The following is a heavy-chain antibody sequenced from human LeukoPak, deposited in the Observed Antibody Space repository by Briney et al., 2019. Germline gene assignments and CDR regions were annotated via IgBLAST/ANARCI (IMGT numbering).Heavy chain of an antibody. D-gene: IGHD3-3*01. CDR2: ISGSGGST. J-gene: IGHJ4*02. CDR3: ARGGQNFDFWRFDY. Sequence: GGSLRLSCAGSGFTFNDHAMSRARQAPGKGLEWVSSISGSGGSTYYADYVKGRSTISRDNSKNVVYFEMHSLRGEDTAVYFCARGGQNFDFWRFDYWGQGTLVVVSS. CDR1: GFTFNDHA. V-gene: IGHV3-23*01.